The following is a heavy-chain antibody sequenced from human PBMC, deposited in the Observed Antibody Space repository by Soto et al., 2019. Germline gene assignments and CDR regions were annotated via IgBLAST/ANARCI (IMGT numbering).Heavy chain of an antibody. D-gene: IGHD3-9*01. CDR2: ISYDGSNK. Sequence: QVQLVESGGGVVQPGRSLRLSCAASGFTFSSYAMHWVRQAPGKGLEWVAVISYDGSNKYYADSVKGRFTISRDNSKNTLYLQMNRLRAEDTAVYYCARTSGRWRADWVGFFDYWGQGTLVTVSS. CDR3: ARTSGRWRADWVGFFDY. CDR1: GFTFSSYA. J-gene: IGHJ4*02. V-gene: IGHV3-30-3*01.